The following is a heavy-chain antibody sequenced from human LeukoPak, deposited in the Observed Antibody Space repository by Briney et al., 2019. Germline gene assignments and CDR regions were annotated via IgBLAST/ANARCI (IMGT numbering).Heavy chain of an antibody. CDR3: ARGPCSGGSCYSRFTRSAYFDY. CDR1: GYTFTSYA. CDR2: INAGNGKT. D-gene: IGHD2-15*01. V-gene: IGHV1-3*01. J-gene: IGHJ4*02. Sequence: GASVKVSCNASGYTFTSYAVHWVRQAPGQRLEWMGWINAGNGKTKYSQKFQGRVTITRDTSASTAYMELSSLRSEDTAVYYCARGPCSGGSCYSRFTRSAYFDYWGQGTLVTVSS.